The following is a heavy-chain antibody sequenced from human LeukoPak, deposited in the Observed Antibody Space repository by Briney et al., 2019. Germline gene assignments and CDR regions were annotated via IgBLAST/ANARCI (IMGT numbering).Heavy chain of an antibody. CDR3: ARVEIGSGTYYRYYYYMDV. CDR1: GGSITSSNNN. CDR2: IHYSGSA. J-gene: IGHJ6*03. Sequence: PSETLSLTCTVPGGSITSSNNNWGWIRQPPGKGLEWIGSIHYSGSAYYNPSLQSRVTISLDTSKRQFSLRLSTVTVADTAVYYCARVEIGSGTYYRYYYYMDVWGKGTTVTVYS. D-gene: IGHD3-10*01. V-gene: IGHV4-39*07.